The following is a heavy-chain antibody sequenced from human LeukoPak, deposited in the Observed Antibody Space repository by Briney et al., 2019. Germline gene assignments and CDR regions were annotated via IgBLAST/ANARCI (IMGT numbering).Heavy chain of an antibody. J-gene: IGHJ3*02. V-gene: IGHV3-21*01. CDR1: GFTFSSYS. D-gene: IGHD2-2*01. CDR3: ARVRCSSTSCYQNDAFDI. CDR2: ISSSSSYI. Sequence: GGSLRLSCAASGFTFSSYSMNWVRQAPGKGLEWVSSISSSSSYIYYADSVKGRFTISRDNAKNSLYLQMNSLRAEDTAVYYCARVRCSSTSCYQNDAFDIWGQGTMVTVSS.